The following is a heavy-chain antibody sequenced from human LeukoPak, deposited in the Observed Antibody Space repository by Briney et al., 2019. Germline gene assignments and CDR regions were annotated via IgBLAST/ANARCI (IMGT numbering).Heavy chain of an antibody. CDR2: ITTSDGNT. CDR3: AKDRTVGASYWYFDL. Sequence: SGGSLRLSCAASGFTFSSYTMSWVRQAPGKGLEWVSTITTSDGNTYYADSVKGRFTISRDSSKNTLFLHMNTLRAEDTAIYYCAKDRTVGASYWYFDLWGRGTLVTVSS. J-gene: IGHJ2*01. V-gene: IGHV3-23*01. CDR1: GFTFSSYT. D-gene: IGHD1-26*01.